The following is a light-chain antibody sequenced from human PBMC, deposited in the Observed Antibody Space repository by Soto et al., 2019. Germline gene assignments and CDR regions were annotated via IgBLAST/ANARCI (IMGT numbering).Light chain of an antibody. V-gene: IGKV3-20*01. CDR1: QSVDSSY. CDR2: GAS. CDR3: QHFWT. J-gene: IGKJ1*01. Sequence: EIVLTQSPGTLSLSPGERATLSCRASQSVDSSYLAWYQQKPGQAPRLLIYGASSRATGIPDRFSGSGSGADFTLTISRLDPEDFAVYYCQHFWTFGQGTKVEIK.